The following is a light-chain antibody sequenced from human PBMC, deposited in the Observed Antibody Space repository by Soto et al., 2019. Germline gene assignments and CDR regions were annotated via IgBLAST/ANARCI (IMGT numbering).Light chain of an antibody. CDR2: AAS. Sequence: ATQMTQSPSSLSASVGDRVTIACRASQGIRTELGWYQQKPGEAPKLLIYAASTLQSGVPSRFSGSGSGTDFTLTISSLQPEDFATDYCLHDYDYPRTFGQGTKVEMK. J-gene: IGKJ1*01. CDR1: QGIRTE. CDR3: LHDYDYPRT. V-gene: IGKV1-6*01.